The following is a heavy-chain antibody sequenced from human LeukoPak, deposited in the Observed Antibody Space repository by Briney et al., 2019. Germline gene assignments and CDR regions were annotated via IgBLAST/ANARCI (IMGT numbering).Heavy chain of an antibody. CDR3: ATANRVATIFSRDGVGGYNWFDP. CDR1: GCTFSSYT. D-gene: IGHD5-12*01. V-gene: IGHV1-69*05. J-gene: IGHJ5*02. CDR2: VIPIFGTA. Sequence: ASVKVSCKASGCTFSSYTISWVRQAPGQGLEWMGGVIPIFGTANYAQKFQGRVTITTDESTSTAYMELSSLRSEDTAVYYCATANRVATIFSRDGVGGYNWFDPWGQGTLVTVSS.